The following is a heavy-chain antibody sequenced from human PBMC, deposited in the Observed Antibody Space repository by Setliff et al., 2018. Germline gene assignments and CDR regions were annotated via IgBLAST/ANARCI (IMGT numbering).Heavy chain of an antibody. D-gene: IGHD6-25*01. Sequence: SETLSLTCNVSGDSISAASIMAWIRQPPGKGLEFIGYVYYSGAAKYDPSPKSRVTMSVDTSKTQFSLKLNSMTTADTAVYYCARGNSGGDYWGQGTLVTAPQ. CDR1: GDSISAAS. J-gene: IGHJ4*02. CDR3: ARGNSGGDY. CDR2: VYYSGAA. V-gene: IGHV4-59*01.